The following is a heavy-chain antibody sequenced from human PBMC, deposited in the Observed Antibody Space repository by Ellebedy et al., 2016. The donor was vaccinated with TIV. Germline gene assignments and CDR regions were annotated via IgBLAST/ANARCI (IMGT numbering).Heavy chain of an antibody. CDR2: INAGNGNT. D-gene: IGHD3-9*01. CDR1: GYTFTSYA. Sequence: ASVKVSXKASGYTFTSYAMHWVRQAPGQRLEWMGWINAGNGNTKYSQKFQGRVTITRDTSASTAYMELSSLRSEDTAVYYCARGDDILTGYYLGYSYWGQGTLVTVSS. CDR3: ARGDDILTGYYLGYSY. J-gene: IGHJ4*02. V-gene: IGHV1-3*01.